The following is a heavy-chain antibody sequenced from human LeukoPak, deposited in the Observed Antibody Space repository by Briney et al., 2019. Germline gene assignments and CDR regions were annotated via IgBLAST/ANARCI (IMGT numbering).Heavy chain of an antibody. CDR1: GGSFSGYY. CDR3: ARGSLGYYDFWSSYSNWFDP. CDR2: INHSGST. V-gene: IGHV4-34*01. J-gene: IGHJ5*02. D-gene: IGHD3-3*01. Sequence: SETLSLTCAVYGGSFSGYYWSWIRQPPGKGLEWIGEINHSGSTNYNPSLKIRVTISVDTSKNQFSLKLSFVTAADTAVYYCARGSLGYYDFWSSYSNWFDPWGQGTLVTVSS.